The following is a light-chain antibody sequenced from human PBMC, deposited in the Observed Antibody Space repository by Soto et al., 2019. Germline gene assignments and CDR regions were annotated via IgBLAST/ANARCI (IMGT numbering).Light chain of an antibody. CDR3: MQALQSPRT. J-gene: IGKJ2*01. CDR2: LGS. Sequence: EIDMTQSPLSLPVTPGEPASISCRSSQSLSHRNGKTYLDWYLQKPGQSPHLLIYLGSNRASGVPDRFTASGSGTDFTLTISRVEAEDVGIYYCMQALQSPRTFGQGTKLEIK. V-gene: IGKV2-28*01. CDR1: QSLSHRNGKTY.